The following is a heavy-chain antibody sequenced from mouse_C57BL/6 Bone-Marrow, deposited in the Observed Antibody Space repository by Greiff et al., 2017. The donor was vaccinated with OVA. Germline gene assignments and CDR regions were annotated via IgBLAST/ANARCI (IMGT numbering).Heavy chain of an antibody. J-gene: IGHJ2*01. D-gene: IGHD1-1*01. CDR3: AREFITTVVATNYFDC. CDR2: IYPGSGST. CDR1: GYTFTSYW. V-gene: IGHV1-55*01. Sequence: QVQLQQPGAELVKPGASVKMSCKASGYTFTSYWITWVKQRPGQGLEWIGDIYPGSGSTNYNEKFKSKATLTVDTSSSTAYMQLSSLTSEDSAVYYCAREFITTVVATNYFDCWGQGTTLTVSS.